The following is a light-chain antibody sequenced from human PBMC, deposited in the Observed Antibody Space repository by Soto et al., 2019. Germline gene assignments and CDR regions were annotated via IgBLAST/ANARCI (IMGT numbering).Light chain of an antibody. CDR1: HSLSSSY. Sequence: EIVLTQSPVTLSLSPGERATLSCRASHSLSSSYFAWYQHKPGQGPRLLIYGAFTRATGIPDRFSGSGSGTDFTLTISRLEPEDFAVYYCQQHETLITFGQGTRLEIK. CDR2: GAF. J-gene: IGKJ5*01. V-gene: IGKV3-20*01. CDR3: QQHETLIT.